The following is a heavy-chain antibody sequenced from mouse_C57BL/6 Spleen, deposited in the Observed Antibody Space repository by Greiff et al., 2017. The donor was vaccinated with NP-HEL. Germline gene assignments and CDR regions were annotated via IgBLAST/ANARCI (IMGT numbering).Heavy chain of an antibody. CDR1: GYTFTDYY. Sequence: EVQLQQSGPVLVKPGASVKMSCKASGYTFTDYYMNWVKQSHGKSLEWIGVINPYNGGTSYNQKFKGKATLTVDKSSSTAYMELNSLTSEDSAVYYCARGEGAMDYWGQRTSVTVSS. CDR3: ARGEGAMDY. CDR2: INPYNGGT. V-gene: IGHV1-19*01. J-gene: IGHJ4*01.